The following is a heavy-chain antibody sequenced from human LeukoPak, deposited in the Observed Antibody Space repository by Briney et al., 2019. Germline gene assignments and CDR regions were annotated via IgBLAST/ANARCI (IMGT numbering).Heavy chain of an antibody. CDR1: GFTFSSYA. J-gene: IGHJ4*02. V-gene: IGHV3-30-3*01. CDR2: ISYDGSNK. D-gene: IGHD1-1*01. Sequence: PGGSLRLSCAASGFTFSSYAMRWVRQAPGKGLEWVAVISYDGSNKYYADSVKGRFTISRDNPKNTLYLQMNSLRAEDTAVYYCARGASTGTTYFDYWGQGTLVTVSS. CDR3: ARGASTGTTYFDY.